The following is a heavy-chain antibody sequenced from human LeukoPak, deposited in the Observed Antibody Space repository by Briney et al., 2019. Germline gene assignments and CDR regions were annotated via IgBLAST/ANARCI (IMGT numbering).Heavy chain of an antibody. CDR3: AELGITMIGGV. Sequence: PGGSLRLSCAASGFTFSSYEMNWVRQAPGKGLKWVSYISSSGSTIYYADSVKGRFTISRDNANNSLYLQMNSLRAEDTAVYYCAELGITMIGGVWGKGTTVTISS. CDR1: GFTFSSYE. CDR2: ISSSGSTI. J-gene: IGHJ6*04. D-gene: IGHD3-10*02. V-gene: IGHV3-48*03.